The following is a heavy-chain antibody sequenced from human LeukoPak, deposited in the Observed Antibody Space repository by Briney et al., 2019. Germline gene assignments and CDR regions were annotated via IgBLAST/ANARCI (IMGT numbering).Heavy chain of an antibody. V-gene: IGHV4-34*01. D-gene: IGHD1-26*01. CDR2: INHSGST. Sequence: TETLSLTCAVYGGSFSGYYWSWIRQPPGKGLEWIGEINHSGSTNYNPSLKSRVTISVDTSKNQFSLKLSSVTAADTAVYYCERDRVGATAGFDYWGQGTQVTVSS. J-gene: IGHJ4*02. CDR1: GGSFSGYY. CDR3: ERDRVGATAGFDY.